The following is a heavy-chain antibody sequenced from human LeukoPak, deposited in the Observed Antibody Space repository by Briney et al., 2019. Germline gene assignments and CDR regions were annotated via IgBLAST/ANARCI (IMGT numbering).Heavy chain of an antibody. CDR2: IYYSGST. CDR1: GGSISSSSYY. Sequence: SETLSLTCTVSGGSISSSSYYWGWIRQPPGKGLEWIGSIYYSGSTYYNPSLKSRVTISVDTSKNQFSLKLSSVTAADTAVYYCARQVSILRDWFDPWGQGTLVTVSS. V-gene: IGHV4-39*01. J-gene: IGHJ5*02. D-gene: IGHD2/OR15-2a*01. CDR3: ARQVSILRDWFDP.